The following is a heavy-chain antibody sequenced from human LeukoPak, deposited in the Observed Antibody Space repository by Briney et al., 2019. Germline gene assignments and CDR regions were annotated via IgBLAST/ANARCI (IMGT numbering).Heavy chain of an antibody. CDR3: ARGSPPHY. CDR2: TSYVGSNK. V-gene: IGHV3-30-3*01. Sequence: PGWALTLSCPPSGLTFSGFAMYWVRQAPGKGLDGVAVTSYVGSNKYYADSVQGRFTISRDTSKNTLYLQVSRLRSEDTAVYYCARGSPPHYWGQGNVVTVSS. CDR1: GLTFSGFA. J-gene: IGHJ4*02.